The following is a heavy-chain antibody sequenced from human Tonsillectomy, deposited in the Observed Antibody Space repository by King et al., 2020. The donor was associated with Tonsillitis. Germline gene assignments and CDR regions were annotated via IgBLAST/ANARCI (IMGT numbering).Heavy chain of an antibody. D-gene: IGHD3-10*01. V-gene: IGHV3-30-3*01. CDR1: GFTFSSCV. Sequence: VQLVESGGGVVQPGRSLRLSCAASGFTFSSCVMHWVRQAPGKGLEWVAVISYDGSNKHNADSVKGRFTISRENTKNTLFLQMNSLRAEDTAVYYCVSDRGNSYDNPLDYWGQGTLVTVSS. CDR2: ISYDGSNK. J-gene: IGHJ4*02. CDR3: VSDRGNSYDNPLDY.